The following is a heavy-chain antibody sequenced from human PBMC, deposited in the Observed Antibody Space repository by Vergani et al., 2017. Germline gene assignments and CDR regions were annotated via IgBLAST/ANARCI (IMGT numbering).Heavy chain of an antibody. V-gene: IGHV3-30*03. CDR2: ISNDGNKK. Sequence: QVQLVESGGGEVQPGRSLRLSCSAAGFPFSDYGVHWFRQAPGKGLEWVAVISNDGNKKNYADSVKGRFTISRDNSKNTLYLEMNALRAEDTAVYYCARDFLTRVTTLDYYYMGVGGKGTTVTVSS. D-gene: IGHD1-1*01. CDR3: ARDFLTRVTTLDYYYMGV. J-gene: IGHJ6*03. CDR1: GFPFSDYG.